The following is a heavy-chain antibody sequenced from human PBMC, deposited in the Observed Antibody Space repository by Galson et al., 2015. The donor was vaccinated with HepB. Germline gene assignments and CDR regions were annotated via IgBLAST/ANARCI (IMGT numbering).Heavy chain of an antibody. CDR3: ARDPLRWRSSNYFDY. CDR2: ISYDGDNI. Sequence: SLRLSCAASGFTFSYYAIYWVRQAPGKGLNWVAAISYDGDNIYYADSVQGRFTISRDNSKNTLCLQMNSLRAEDTAVYYCARDPLRWRSSNYFDYWGQGTLVTVSS. V-gene: IGHV3-30*04. D-gene: IGHD5/OR15-5a*01. CDR1: GFTFSYYA. J-gene: IGHJ4*02.